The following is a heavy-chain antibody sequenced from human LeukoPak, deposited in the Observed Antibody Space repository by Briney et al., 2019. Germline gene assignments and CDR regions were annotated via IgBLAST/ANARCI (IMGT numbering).Heavy chain of an antibody. V-gene: IGHV1-2*02. CDR1: GYIFSDYY. D-gene: IGHD5-18*01. CDR2: IKPDSGGT. J-gene: IGHJ5*02. CDR3: SRGSAIDTTYRGGNWFDP. Sequence: ASVKVSCKASGYIFSDYYMHWVRQAPGQGLEWMGWIKPDSGGTNYEQKFQGRVIMTLDTSISTAYMELTRLTSDDTAVYYCSRGSAIDTTYRGGNWFDPWGQGTLVTVSS.